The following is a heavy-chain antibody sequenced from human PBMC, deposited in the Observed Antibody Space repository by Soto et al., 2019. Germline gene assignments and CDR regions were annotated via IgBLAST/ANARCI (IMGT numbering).Heavy chain of an antibody. Sequence: PSETLSLTCTVSGDSISSGNKYWSWIRQAPGKGLEWIGYIFSSGTTYYNPSLKSRLTMSLDTSQNQFSLRLASVTDADPAVYYCARVPSPFDYYYAMDVWGQGTTVTVSS. J-gene: IGHJ6*02. D-gene: IGHD3-16*01. CDR3: ARVPSPFDYYYAMDV. CDR1: GDSISSGNKY. CDR2: IFSSGTT. V-gene: IGHV4-30-4*01.